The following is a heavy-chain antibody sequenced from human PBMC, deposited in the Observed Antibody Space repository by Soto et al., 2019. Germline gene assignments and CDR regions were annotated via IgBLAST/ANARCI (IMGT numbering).Heavy chain of an antibody. J-gene: IGHJ6*01. CDR1: GSTFSSYG. Sequence: QVQLVESGGGVVQPGRSLRLSCAASGSTFSSYGMHWVRQAPGKGLEWVVVISYDGSNKYYADSVKGRFTISRDNSKNTLYLQMNSLRAEDTAVYYCVEEAAAIHYGMDVW. CDR3: VEEAAAIHYGMDV. V-gene: IGHV3-30*03. D-gene: IGHD2-2*01. CDR2: ISYDGSNK.